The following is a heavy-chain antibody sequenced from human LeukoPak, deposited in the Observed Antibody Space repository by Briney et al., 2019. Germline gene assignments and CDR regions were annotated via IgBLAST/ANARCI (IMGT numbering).Heavy chain of an antibody. CDR1: GYTFSAYY. Sequence: ASVKVSCKASGYTFSAYYMHWVRQAPGHGLEWMGWINPNSGGTKYAQKFQGGVTMTRDTSISTVYMELSRLRSDDTPVYYCARARYYYGSGSYSFDYWGQGTLVTVSS. V-gene: IGHV1-2*02. CDR3: ARARYYYGSGSYSFDY. CDR2: INPNSGGT. D-gene: IGHD3-10*01. J-gene: IGHJ4*02.